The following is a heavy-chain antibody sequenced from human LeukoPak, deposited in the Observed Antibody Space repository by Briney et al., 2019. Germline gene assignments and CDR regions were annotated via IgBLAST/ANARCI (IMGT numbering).Heavy chain of an antibody. CDR3: ARHVSTIGESFFDY. CDR1: GGSISSGSYY. D-gene: IGHD2/OR15-2a*01. J-gene: IGHJ4*02. V-gene: IGHV4-61*02. CDR2: IYTSGST. Sequence: PSETLSLTCTVSGGSISSGSYYWSWIRQPAGKGLEWIGRIYTSGSTNYNPSLKSRVTISVDTSKNQFSLKLSSVTAADTAVYYCARHVSTIGESFFDYWGQGTLVTVSS.